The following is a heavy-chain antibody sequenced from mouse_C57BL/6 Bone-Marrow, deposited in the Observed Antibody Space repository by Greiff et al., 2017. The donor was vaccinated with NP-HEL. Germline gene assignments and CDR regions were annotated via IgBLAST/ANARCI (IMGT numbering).Heavy chain of an antibody. J-gene: IGHJ3*01. CDR2: ISSGGSYT. D-gene: IGHD4-1*01. Sequence: EVQLVESGGDLVKPGGSLKLSCAASGFTFSSYGMSWVRQTPDKRLEWVATISSGGSYTYYPDSVKGRFTISRDNAKNTLYLQMSSLKSEDTAMYYCGWDGAWFAYWGQGTLVTVSA. CDR1: GFTFSSYG. CDR3: GWDGAWFAY. V-gene: IGHV5-6*01.